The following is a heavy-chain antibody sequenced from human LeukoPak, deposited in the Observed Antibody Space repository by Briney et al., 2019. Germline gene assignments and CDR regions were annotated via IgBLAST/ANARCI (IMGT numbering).Heavy chain of an antibody. Sequence: PSETLSLTCTVSGGSISSYYWSWIRQPPGKGLEWIGYIYYSGSTNYNPSLKSRVTISVDTSKNQFPLKLSSVTAADTAVYYCARQFHRSAARPDEGWFDPWGQGTLVTVSS. CDR3: ARQFHRSAARPDEGWFDP. D-gene: IGHD6-6*01. V-gene: IGHV4-59*08. CDR2: IYYSGST. J-gene: IGHJ5*02. CDR1: GGSISSYY.